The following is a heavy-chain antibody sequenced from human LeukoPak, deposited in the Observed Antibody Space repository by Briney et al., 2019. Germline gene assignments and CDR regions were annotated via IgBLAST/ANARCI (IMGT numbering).Heavy chain of an antibody. CDR2: IIPIFGTT. Sequence: ASVKVSCKASGGTFSTYAIDWVRQAPGQGLEWMGGIIPIFGTTNYAQKFQGRVTITADESTSTAYMELSSLRSEDTAVYYCARDYFNALDIWGQGTMVTVSS. J-gene: IGHJ3*02. V-gene: IGHV1-69*13. CDR1: GGTFSTYA. CDR3: ARDYFNALDI. D-gene: IGHD2/OR15-2a*01.